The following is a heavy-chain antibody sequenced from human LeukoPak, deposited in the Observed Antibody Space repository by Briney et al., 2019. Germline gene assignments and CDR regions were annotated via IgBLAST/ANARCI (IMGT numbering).Heavy chain of an antibody. CDR3: AKDDNLERGADDAFDI. J-gene: IGHJ3*02. D-gene: IGHD1-1*01. CDR2: ISWNSGSI. CDR1: GFTFDDYA. Sequence: GGSLRLSCAASGFTFDDYAMHWVRQAPGKGLEWVSGISWNSGSIGYADSVKGRLTISRDNAKNSLYLQMNSLRAEDTALYYCAKDDNLERGADDAFDIWGQGTMVTVSS. V-gene: IGHV3-9*01.